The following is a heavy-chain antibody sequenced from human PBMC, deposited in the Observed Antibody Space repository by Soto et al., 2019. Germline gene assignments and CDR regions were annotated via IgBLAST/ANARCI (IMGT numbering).Heavy chain of an antibody. V-gene: IGHV3-33*01. CDR2: IWYDGSNK. Sequence: QVQLVESGGGVVQPGRSLRLSCAASGFTFSSYGMHWVRQAPGKGLEWVAVIWYDGSNKYYADSVKGRFTISRDNSKNTLYLQMNSLRAEDTAVYYCARDAVAGRAFDYWGQGTLVTVSS. CDR3: ARDAVAGRAFDY. J-gene: IGHJ4*02. D-gene: IGHD6-19*01. CDR1: GFTFSSYG.